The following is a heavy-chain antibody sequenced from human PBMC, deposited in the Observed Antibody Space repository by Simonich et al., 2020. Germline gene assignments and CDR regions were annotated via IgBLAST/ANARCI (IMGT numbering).Heavy chain of an antibody. D-gene: IGHD6-13*01. V-gene: IGHV4-38-2*01. Sequence: QVQLQESGPGLVKPSETLSLTCAVSGYSISSGYYGGWIRQPPGKGLEWIGSSYKSGSTYHTPSLKSRVTISVDTSKNQFSLKLSSVTAADTAVYYCARVGYSNYYYYGMDVWGQGTTVTVSS. CDR2: SYKSGST. J-gene: IGHJ6*02. CDR1: GYSISSGYY. CDR3: ARVGYSNYYYYGMDV.